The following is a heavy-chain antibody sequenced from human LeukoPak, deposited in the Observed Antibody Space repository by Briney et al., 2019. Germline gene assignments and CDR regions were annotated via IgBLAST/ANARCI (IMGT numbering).Heavy chain of an antibody. Sequence: GGSLRLSCAASGFTFDGYAMHWVRQAPGKGLEWVSLISWDGGSTYYADSVKGRFTISRDNSKNSLYLQMNSLRGEDTALYYCAKGGGSGWSALDYWGQGTLVTVSS. J-gene: IGHJ4*02. D-gene: IGHD6-19*01. CDR1: GFTFDGYA. V-gene: IGHV3-43D*03. CDR3: AKGGGSGWSALDY. CDR2: ISWDGGST.